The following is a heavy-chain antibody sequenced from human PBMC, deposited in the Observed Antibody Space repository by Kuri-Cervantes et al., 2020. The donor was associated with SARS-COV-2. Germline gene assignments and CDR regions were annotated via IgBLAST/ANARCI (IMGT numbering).Heavy chain of an antibody. CDR1: GFTFSSYA. CDR3: AKESLAQTTVTTWDDAFDI. Sequence: ETLSLTCAASGFTFSSYAMSWVRQAPGKGLEWVSAISGSGGSTYYADSVKGRFTISRDNSKNTLYLQMNSLRAEDTAVYYCAKESLAQTTVTTWDDAFDIWGQGTMVTVSS. V-gene: IGHV3-23*01. J-gene: IGHJ3*02. CDR2: ISGSGGST. D-gene: IGHD4-17*01.